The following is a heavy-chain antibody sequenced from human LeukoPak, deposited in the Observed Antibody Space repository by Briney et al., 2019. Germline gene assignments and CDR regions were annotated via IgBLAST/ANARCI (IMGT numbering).Heavy chain of an antibody. V-gene: IGHV4-4*07. CDR2: IYTSGST. CDR1: GGSISSYY. CDR3: ARENTGSYRPFDY. Sequence: SETLSFTCTVSGGSISSYYCSWIRQPAGKGLEWIGRIYTSGSTNYSPSLKSRVTMSVDTSKNQFSLRLSSVTAADTAVYYCARENTGSYRPFDYWGQGTLVTVSS. D-gene: IGHD1-26*01. J-gene: IGHJ4*02.